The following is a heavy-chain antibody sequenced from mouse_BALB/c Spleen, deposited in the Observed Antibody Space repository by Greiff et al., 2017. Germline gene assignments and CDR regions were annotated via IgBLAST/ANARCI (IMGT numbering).Heavy chain of an antibody. CDR3: ARGDYDGDWFAY. Sequence: VQLQQSGAELARPGASVKLSCKASGYTFTSYWMQWVKQRPGQGLEWIGAIYPGDGDTRYTQKFKGKATLTADKSSSTAYMQLSSLASEDSAVYYCARGDYDGDWFAYWGQGTLVTVSA. D-gene: IGHD2-4*01. J-gene: IGHJ3*01. CDR2: IYPGDGDT. V-gene: IGHV1-87*01. CDR1: GYTFTSYW.